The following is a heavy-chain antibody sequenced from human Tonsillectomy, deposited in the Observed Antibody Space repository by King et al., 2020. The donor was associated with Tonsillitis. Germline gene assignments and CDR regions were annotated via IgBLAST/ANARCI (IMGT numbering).Heavy chain of an antibody. J-gene: IGHJ4*02. V-gene: IGHV3-33*01. CDR1: GFSFNSYG. CDR2: IWYDGSNK. D-gene: IGHD2-2*01. CDR3: ARDRYCCSTSCYGRGYFDY. Sequence: VQLVESGGGVVQPGRSLRLSCEVSGFSFNSYGMHWVRQAPGKGLEWGAVIWYDGSNKYYADSVKGRFTISRDNSKNTLFLQMNSLRVEDTAVYYCARDRYCCSTSCYGRGYFDYWGQGALVTVSS.